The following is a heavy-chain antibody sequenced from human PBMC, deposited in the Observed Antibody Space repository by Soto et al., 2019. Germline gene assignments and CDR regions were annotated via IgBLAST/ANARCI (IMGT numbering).Heavy chain of an antibody. J-gene: IGHJ5*02. CDR3: ASRRSNWFDP. V-gene: IGHV3-30*03. D-gene: IGHD6-6*01. Sequence: GGSLRLSCAASGFTFSSYGMHWVRQAPGKGLEWVAVISYDGSNKYYADSVKGRFTISRDNSKNTLYLQMNSLRAEDTAVYYCASRRSNWFDPWGQGTLVTV. CDR1: GFTFSSYG. CDR2: ISYDGSNK.